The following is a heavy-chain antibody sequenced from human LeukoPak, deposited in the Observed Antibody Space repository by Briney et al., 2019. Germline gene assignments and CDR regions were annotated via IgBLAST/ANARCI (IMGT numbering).Heavy chain of an antibody. J-gene: IGHJ4*02. Sequence: GGSLRLSCAASGFSVSSNYMSWVRQAPGKGLEWVSAISGSGGSTYYADSVKGRFTISRDNSKNTLYLQMNSLRAEDTAVYYCAKGGGYDFWSGLDYWGQGTLVTVSS. CDR3: AKGGGYDFWSGLDY. CDR2: ISGSGGST. D-gene: IGHD3-3*01. V-gene: IGHV3-23*01. CDR1: GFSVSSNY.